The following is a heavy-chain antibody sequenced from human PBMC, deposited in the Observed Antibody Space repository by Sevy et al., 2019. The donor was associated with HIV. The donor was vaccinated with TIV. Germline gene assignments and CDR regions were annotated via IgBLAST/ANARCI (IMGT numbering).Heavy chain of an antibody. CDR3: ATDYLSHYYDSSGYGRNTDY. CDR2: ISGSGGST. J-gene: IGHJ4*02. CDR1: GFTFSSYA. D-gene: IGHD3-22*01. Sequence: GGSLRLSCAASGFTFSSYAMSWVRQAPGKGLEWVSAISGSGGSTYYADSVKGRFTISRDNSKNTLYLQMNSLRAEDTAVYYCATDYLSHYYDSSGYGRNTDYWVQGTLVTVSS. V-gene: IGHV3-23*01.